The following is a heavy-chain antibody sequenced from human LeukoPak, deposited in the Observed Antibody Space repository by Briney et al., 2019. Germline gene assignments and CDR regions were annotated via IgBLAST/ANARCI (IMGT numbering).Heavy chain of an antibody. CDR3: TTDFLWFGETRDAFDI. V-gene: IGHV3-15*01. CDR1: GFTFSNAW. Sequence: GGSLRLSCAASGFTFSNAWMSWVRQAPGKGLEWVGRIKSKTDGGTTDYAAPVKGRFTISRDDSKNTLYLQMNSLKTEDTAVYYCTTDFLWFGETRDAFDIWGQGTMVTVSS. D-gene: IGHD3-10*01. CDR2: IKSKTDGGTT. J-gene: IGHJ3*02.